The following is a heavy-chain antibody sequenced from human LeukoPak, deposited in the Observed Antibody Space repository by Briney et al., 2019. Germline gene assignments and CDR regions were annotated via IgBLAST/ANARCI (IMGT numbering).Heavy chain of an antibody. CDR3: AREPSRGEMAQIDY. D-gene: IGHD3-16*01. CDR2: IIPILGIA. J-gene: IGHJ4*02. V-gene: IGHV1-69*04. CDR1: VGTFSSYA. Sequence: SVKVSCKASVGTFSSYAISWVRQAPGQGLEWMGRIIPILGIANYAQKFQGRVTITADKSTSTAYMELSSLRSEDTAVYYCAREPSRGEMAQIDYWGQGTLVTVSS.